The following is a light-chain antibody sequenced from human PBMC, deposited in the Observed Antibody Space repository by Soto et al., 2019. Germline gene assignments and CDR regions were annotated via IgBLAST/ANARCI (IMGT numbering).Light chain of an antibody. CDR1: QNISSSS. CDR2: AAS. V-gene: IGKV3-20*01. CDR3: QQYGGSALYT. Sequence: EIVLTQSPGTLSLSPGERATLSCRASQNISSSSLAWYQQKPDQAPRLLIHAASSRATGIPDRFSGSGSGTDFTLTISRLEPEDFAVYYCQQYGGSALYTFGQGTKLEIK. J-gene: IGKJ2*01.